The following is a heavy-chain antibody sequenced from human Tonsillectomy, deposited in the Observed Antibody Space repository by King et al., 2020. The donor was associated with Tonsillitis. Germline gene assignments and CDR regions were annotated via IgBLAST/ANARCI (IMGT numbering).Heavy chain of an antibody. D-gene: IGHD2-15*01. CDR3: VREMLTGSCADY. CDR2: ISGSGYKT. Sequence: VQLVESGGGLVQPGGPLRLSCAASGFTFRSYALSWVRHSPGKGLQWVSAISGSGYKTYYIDSVKGRFTISRDNSKNTVSLQINSLRAEDTGVYYCVREMLTGSCADYWGQGTLVTVSS. J-gene: IGHJ4*02. CDR1: GFTFRSYA. V-gene: IGHV3-23*04.